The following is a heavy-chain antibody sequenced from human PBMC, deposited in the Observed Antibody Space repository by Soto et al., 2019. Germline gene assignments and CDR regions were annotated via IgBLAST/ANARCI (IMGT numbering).Heavy chain of an antibody. J-gene: IGHJ6*02. CDR1: SGPSRSHN. D-gene: IGHD3-10*01. V-gene: IGHV4-59*08. CDR2: VYDTGST. Sequence: QVQLQQSGPGLVKPSETLSLTCTVSSGPSRSHNWGWIRQSPGRGLEWIGYVYDTGSTSYNPSLESRATISADTSTNHISLTLSSVTAADPAVYYCVRQGIGALHGLVDVWGQGTTVSVSS. CDR3: VRQGIGALHGLVDV.